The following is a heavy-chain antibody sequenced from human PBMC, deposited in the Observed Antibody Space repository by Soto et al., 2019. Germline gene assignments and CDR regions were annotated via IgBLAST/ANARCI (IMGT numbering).Heavy chain of an antibody. J-gene: IGHJ4*02. V-gene: IGHV3-7*01. CDR2: IKQDGSEK. CDR3: ARATNWGRGLGYFDY. Sequence: GGSLRLSCAASGFTFSSYWMSWVRQAPGKGLEWVVNIKQDGSEKYYVDSVKGRFTISRDNAKNSLYLQMNSLRAEDTAVYYCARATNWGRGLGYFDYWGQGTLVTVSS. D-gene: IGHD7-27*01. CDR1: GFTFSSYW.